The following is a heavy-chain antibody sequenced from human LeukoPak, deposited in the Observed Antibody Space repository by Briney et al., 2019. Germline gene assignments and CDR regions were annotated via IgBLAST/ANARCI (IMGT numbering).Heavy chain of an antibody. Sequence: PSQTLSLTCTVSGGSISSGGYYWSWIRQHPGEGLEWIGYIYYSGSTYYNPSLKSRVTISVDTSKNQFSLKLSSVTAADTAVYYCARDGYYYDSGGVWYFDYWGQGTLVTVSS. CDR1: GGSISSGGYY. CDR2: IYYSGST. D-gene: IGHD3-10*01. J-gene: IGHJ4*02. V-gene: IGHV4-31*03. CDR3: ARDGYYYDSGGVWYFDY.